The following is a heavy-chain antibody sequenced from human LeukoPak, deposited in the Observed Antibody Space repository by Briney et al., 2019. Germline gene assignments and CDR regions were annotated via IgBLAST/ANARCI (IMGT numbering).Heavy chain of an antibody. D-gene: IGHD1-26*01. J-gene: IGHJ4*02. CDR2: ISSSSSTI. V-gene: IGHV3-48*01. CDR3: ARDRNLVGAENFDY. CDR1: GFTFSSYS. Sequence: PGGSLRLSCAASGFTFSSYSMNWVRQAPGKGLEWVSYISSSSSTIYYADSVKGRFTISRDNAKNSLYLQMNSLRAEDTAVYYCARDRNLVGAENFDYWGQGTLVTVSS.